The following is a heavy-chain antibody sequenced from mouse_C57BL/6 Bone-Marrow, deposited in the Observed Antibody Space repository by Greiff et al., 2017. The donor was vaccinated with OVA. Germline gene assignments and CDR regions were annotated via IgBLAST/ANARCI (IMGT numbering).Heavy chain of an antibody. J-gene: IGHJ3*01. CDR1: GYTFTSYW. Sequence: QVQLQQPGAELVKPGASVKLSCKASGYTFTSYWMQWVKQRPGQGLEWIGGIDPSDSYTNYNQKFKGKATLTVDTSSSTAYMQLSSLTSEDSAVYVCARSGLHDDYDAAYWGQGTLVTVSA. D-gene: IGHD2-4*01. CDR3: ARSGLHDDYDAAY. CDR2: IDPSDSYT. V-gene: IGHV1-50*01.